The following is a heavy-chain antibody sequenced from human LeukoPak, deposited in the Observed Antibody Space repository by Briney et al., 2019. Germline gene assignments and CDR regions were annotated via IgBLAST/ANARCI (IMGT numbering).Heavy chain of an antibody. D-gene: IGHD6-19*01. Sequence: SETLSLTCAVYGGSFSGYYWSWIRQPPGKGLEWIGEVNHSGSTNYNPSLKSRVTIPVDTSKNQFSLKLSSVTAADTAVYYCARIAVAGTFWGQGTLVTVSS. J-gene: IGHJ4*02. CDR1: GGSFSGYY. CDR2: VNHSGST. CDR3: ARIAVAGTF. V-gene: IGHV4-34*01.